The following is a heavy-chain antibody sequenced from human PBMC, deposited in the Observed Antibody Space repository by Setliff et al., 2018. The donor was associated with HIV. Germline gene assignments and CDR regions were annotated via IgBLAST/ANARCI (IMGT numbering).Heavy chain of an antibody. Sequence: GGSLRLSCAASGFIFSNYGMHWVRQAPGKGLEWVSCISRGSDSKWYAASVKGRFTISRDNAKNSLYLQMNGLTAEDTAVYYCARDGGMAAYDQWGQGTLVTVSS. D-gene: IGHD3-16*01. CDR1: GFIFSNYG. V-gene: IGHV3-21*01. CDR2: ISRGSDSK. CDR3: ARDGGMAAYDQ. J-gene: IGHJ4*02.